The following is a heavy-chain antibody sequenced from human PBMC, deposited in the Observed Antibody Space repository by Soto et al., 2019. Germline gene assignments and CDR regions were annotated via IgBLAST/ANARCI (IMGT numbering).Heavy chain of an antibody. Sequence: QLQLQESGSGLVKPSQTLSLTCAVSGGSISSGGYSWSWILQPPGTGLEWIGYIYHSGSTYYNPSLKCRVTISVDRSKNQCSLKLSSVTAADTAVYYCASGQQLVRNYWGQGTLVTVSS. V-gene: IGHV4-30-2*01. J-gene: IGHJ4*02. CDR2: IYHSGST. D-gene: IGHD6-13*01. CDR3: ASGQQLVRNY. CDR1: GGSISSGGYS.